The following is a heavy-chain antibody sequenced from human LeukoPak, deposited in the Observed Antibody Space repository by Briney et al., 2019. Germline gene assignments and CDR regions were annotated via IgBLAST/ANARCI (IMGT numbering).Heavy chain of an antibody. J-gene: IGHJ4*02. D-gene: IGHD4-23*01. CDR1: GFTFNSYA. V-gene: IGHV3-23*01. CDR2: IGRSGGDI. Sequence: GGSLRLSCAASGFTFNSYAMAWVRQAPGKGLEWVSVIGRSGGDIQYVDSVKGRFTISRDNSKNTLYLQMNSLRAEDTAVYYCAKYAPPTTVVTRYFGYWGQGTLVTVSS. CDR3: AKYAPPTTVVTRYFGY.